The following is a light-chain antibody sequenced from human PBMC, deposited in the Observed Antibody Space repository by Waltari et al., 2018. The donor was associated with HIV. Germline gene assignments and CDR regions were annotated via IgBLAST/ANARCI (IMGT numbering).Light chain of an antibody. Sequence: DIQMTQSPSSVSASVGDRVTITCRASQDIGSWLAWYQQKPGKAPKLLIYAASTLQSGVPSRFSGSGSGTDFTLTISSLQPEDFATYYCQQSYSTREFTFGPGTKVDIK. J-gene: IGKJ3*01. CDR2: AAS. V-gene: IGKV1-12*01. CDR1: QDIGSW. CDR3: QQSYSTREFT.